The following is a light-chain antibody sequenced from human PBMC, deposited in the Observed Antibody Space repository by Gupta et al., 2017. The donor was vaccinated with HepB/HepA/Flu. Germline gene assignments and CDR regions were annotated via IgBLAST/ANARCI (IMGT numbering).Light chain of an antibody. CDR1: QSVSSY. CDR3: QQRSNWIFT. V-gene: IGKV3-11*01. Sequence: EIVLTQSPATLSLSPGERATLSCRASQSVSSYLAWYQQKTGQAPRLLIYEASNRATGIPARFSGSGSGTDFTLTISSLEPEDFAVYYCQQRSNWIFTFGPGTKVDIK. CDR2: EAS. J-gene: IGKJ3*01.